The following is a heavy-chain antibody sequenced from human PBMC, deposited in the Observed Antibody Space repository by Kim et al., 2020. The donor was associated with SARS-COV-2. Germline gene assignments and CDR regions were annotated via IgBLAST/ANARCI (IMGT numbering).Heavy chain of an antibody. CDR3: ARISITKDTDGMYV. D-gene: IGHD3-10*01. Sequence: ASVKVSCKASGYTFTGYYMHWVRQAPGQGLEWMGSINPISGATSYAQKFQGRVTMTRDTSTSTAYMELSSLRSEDTAVYYCARISITKDTDGMYVWGQGTTVTVSS. J-gene: IGHJ6*02. CDR2: INPISGAT. V-gene: IGHV1-46*01. CDR1: GYTFTGYY.